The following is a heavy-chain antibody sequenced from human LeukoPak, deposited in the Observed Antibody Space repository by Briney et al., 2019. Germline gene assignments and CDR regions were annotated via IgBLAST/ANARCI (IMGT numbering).Heavy chain of an antibody. Sequence: PGGSLRLSCAASGFTFSDYYMSWIRQAPGKRLEWVSHISSSGKTIYYADSVKGRFTISRDNAKNSLYLQMNSLRAEDTAVYYCAKDRERVLTSTSCSFDSWGHGTLVTVSS. CDR1: GFTFSDYY. CDR3: AKDRERVLTSTSCSFDS. D-gene: IGHD2-2*01. V-gene: IGHV3-11*04. J-gene: IGHJ4*01. CDR2: ISSSGKTI.